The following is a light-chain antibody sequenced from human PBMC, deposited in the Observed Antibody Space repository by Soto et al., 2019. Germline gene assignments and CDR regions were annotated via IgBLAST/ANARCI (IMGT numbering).Light chain of an antibody. CDR2: GAS. CDR1: QSVSSN. Sequence: EIVMTQSPANLSVSPGERATLSCRASQSVSSNLAWYQQKPGQAPRLLIYGASTRATGIPARFSGSGSGTEFTLSISSLQSEDFAVYYCQQYNNWPPWTFGHGTKVEIK. J-gene: IGKJ1*01. V-gene: IGKV3-15*01. CDR3: QQYNNWPPWT.